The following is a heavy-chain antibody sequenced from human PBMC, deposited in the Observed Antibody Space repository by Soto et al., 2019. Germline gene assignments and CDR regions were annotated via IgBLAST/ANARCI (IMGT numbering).Heavy chain of an antibody. V-gene: IGHV4-39*01. CDR1: GGSISSSSYY. Sequence: SETLSLTCTVSGGSISSSSYYWGWIGQPPGKGLEWIGSIYYSGSTYYNPSLKSRVTISVDTSKNQFSLKLSSVTAADTAVYYCARSERRHYGGYYFDYWGQGTLVTVSS. CDR3: ARSERRHYGGYYFDY. CDR2: IYYSGST. D-gene: IGHD4-17*01. J-gene: IGHJ4*02.